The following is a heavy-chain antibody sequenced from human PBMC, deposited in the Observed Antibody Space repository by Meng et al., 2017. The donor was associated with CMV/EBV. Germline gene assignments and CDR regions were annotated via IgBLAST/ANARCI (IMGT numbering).Heavy chain of an antibody. Sequence: GSLRLSCAVYGGSFSGYYWSWIRQPPGKGLEWIGEINHSGSTNYNPSLKSRVTISVDTSKNQFSLKLSSVTAADTAVYYYARGPTYYYYYGMDVWGQGTTVTVSS. CDR1: GGSFSGYY. J-gene: IGHJ6*02. CDR2: INHSGST. V-gene: IGHV4-34*01. CDR3: ARGPTYYYYYGMDV.